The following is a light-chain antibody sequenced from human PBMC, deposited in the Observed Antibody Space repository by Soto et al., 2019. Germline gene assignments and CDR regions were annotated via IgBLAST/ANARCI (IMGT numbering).Light chain of an antibody. CDR1: SGFVGSFSL. CDR3: LSYADTAYV. Sequence: QSALAQPASVSGSPGQSITISCTGTSGFVGSFSLVSWYQQHPGKAPKVMISEGHRRPSGVPDRFSGSTSVNSASLTISGLQADDEADYYCLSYADTAYVFGTGTKVTVL. CDR2: EGH. V-gene: IGLV2-23*01. J-gene: IGLJ1*01.